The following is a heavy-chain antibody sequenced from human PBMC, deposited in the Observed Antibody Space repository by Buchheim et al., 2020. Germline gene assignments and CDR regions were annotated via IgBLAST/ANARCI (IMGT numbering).Heavy chain of an antibody. J-gene: IGHJ6*02. D-gene: IGHD2-2*01. CDR1: GGSISSGGYY. Sequence: QVQLQESGPGLVKPSQTLSLTCTVSGGSISSGGYYWSWIRQHPGKGLEWIGYIYYSGSTYYNPSLKSRVTISVDPSKNQFSLKLSSVTAADTAVYYCAREYIVLVPAANRVYYYGMDVWGQGTT. V-gene: IGHV4-31*03. CDR3: AREYIVLVPAANRVYYYGMDV. CDR2: IYYSGST.